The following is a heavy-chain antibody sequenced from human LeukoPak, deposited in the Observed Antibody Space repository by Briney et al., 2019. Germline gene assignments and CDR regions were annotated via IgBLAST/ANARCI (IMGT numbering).Heavy chain of an antibody. CDR2: INPNSGGT. J-gene: IGHJ6*03. CDR3: AREGYPTVGYYDFWSGYFDYYYYMDV. V-gene: IGHV1-2*02. D-gene: IGHD3-3*01. CDR1: GYTFTGYY. Sequence: ASVKVSCKASGYTFTGYYMHWVRQAPGQGLEWMGWINPNSGGTNYAQKFQGRVTMTRDTSISTAYMELSRLRSDDTAVYYCAREGYPTVGYYDFWSGYFDYYYYMDVWGKGTTVTVSS.